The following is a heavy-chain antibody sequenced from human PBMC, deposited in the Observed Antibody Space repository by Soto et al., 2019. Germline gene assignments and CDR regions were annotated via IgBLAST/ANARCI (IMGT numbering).Heavy chain of an antibody. D-gene: IGHD3-16*01. CDR3: TREPRITDF. CDR1: GFSLRDYY. Sequence: QVRLVESGGGLVKPEGSLTLSCAASGFSLRDYYMTWIRQAPGKGLELLSYINPGGDVIKYVDSVKGRFTISRDNAKNSLYLHMNNLRAENTAVYYCTREPRITDFWGQGTLVTVSS. CDR2: INPGGDVI. V-gene: IGHV3-11*01. J-gene: IGHJ4*02.